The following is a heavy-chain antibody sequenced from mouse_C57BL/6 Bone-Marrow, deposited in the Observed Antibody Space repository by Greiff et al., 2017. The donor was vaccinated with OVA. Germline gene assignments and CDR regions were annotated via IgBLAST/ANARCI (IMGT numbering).Heavy chain of an antibody. CDR1: GFTFSSYG. V-gene: IGHV5-6*01. J-gene: IGHJ3*01. CDR3: ARLVRYAY. CDR2: ISSGGSYT. D-gene: IGHD2-13*01. Sequence: VQLKESGGDLVKPGGSLKLSCAASGFTFSSYGMSWVRQTPDKRLEWVATISSGGSYTYYPDSVKGRFTISRDNAKNTLYLQMSSLKSEDTAMDYCARLVRYAYWGQGTLVTVSA.